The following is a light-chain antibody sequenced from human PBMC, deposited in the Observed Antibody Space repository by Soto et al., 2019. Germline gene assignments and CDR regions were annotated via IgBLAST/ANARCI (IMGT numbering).Light chain of an antibody. CDR1: QGISSY. J-gene: IGKJ2*01. CDR3: QQYYSYPPYT. V-gene: IGKV1-8*01. Sequence: AIRMTQSPSSFSASTGDRVTITCRASQGISSYLAWYQQKPGKAPKLLIYAASTLQSGVPSRFSGSGSVTDFTLTISCLQSEDFATYYCQQYYSYPPYTFGQRTKLEIK. CDR2: AAS.